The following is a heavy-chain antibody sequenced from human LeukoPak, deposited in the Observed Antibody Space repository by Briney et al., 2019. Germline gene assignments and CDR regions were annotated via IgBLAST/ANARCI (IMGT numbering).Heavy chain of an antibody. J-gene: IGHJ5*02. CDR2: ISSSSSYI. V-gene: IGHV3-21*01. CDR1: GFTFSSYS. D-gene: IGHD2-2*01. Sequence: GGSLRLSCAASGFTFSSYSMNWVRQAPGKGLEWVSSISSSSSYIYYADSVKGRFTISRDNAKNSLYLQMNSLRAEDTAVYYCARVLGYCSSTSCSGWFDPWGQGTLVTVSS. CDR3: ARVLGYCSSTSCSGWFDP.